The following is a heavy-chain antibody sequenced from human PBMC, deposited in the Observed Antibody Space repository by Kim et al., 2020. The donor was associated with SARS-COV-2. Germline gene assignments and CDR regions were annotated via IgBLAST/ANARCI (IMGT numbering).Heavy chain of an antibody. CDR1: EFILSNYA. Sequence: GGSLRLSCAASEFILSNYAMTWVRQAPGKGLEWVSSLSENAENRYYTDSVKGRFAISRDNSKNTLYLQMNSLRVEDTAIYYCARVPFGGFSGFNYSPDYWGQGTLVTVSS. V-gene: IGHV3-23*01. CDR2: LSENAENR. D-gene: IGHD5-12*01. J-gene: IGHJ4*02. CDR3: ARVPFGGFSGFNYSPDY.